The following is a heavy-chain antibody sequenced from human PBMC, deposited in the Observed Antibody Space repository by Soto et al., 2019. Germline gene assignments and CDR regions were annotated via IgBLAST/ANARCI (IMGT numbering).Heavy chain of an antibody. CDR2: IWNDGNNR. CDR3: ARDRELGRSSPYFDF. Sequence: QVQLVESGGGVVQPGRSLRLSCAASGFTFRSFGIHWVRQAPGKGLEWLTVIWNDGNNRKYAESVRGRLTVSSDNSKNMVYLQLDSLRVEDTAIYYCARDRELGRSSPYFDFWGQGALVTVSS. J-gene: IGHJ4*02. D-gene: IGHD6-6*01. V-gene: IGHV3-33*08. CDR1: GFTFRSFG.